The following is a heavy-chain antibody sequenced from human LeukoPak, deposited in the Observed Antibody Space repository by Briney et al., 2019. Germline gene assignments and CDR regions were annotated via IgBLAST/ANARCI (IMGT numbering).Heavy chain of an antibody. CDR1: GESLNSYY. Sequence: PSETLSLTCAVYGESLNSYYWSWIRQPPGKGLEWIGEIYESGSTEYNPSLKSRVTISMVPSKQQFSLSLTSVTAADTAVYYCARGAWATQLGSWGLGTPVIVSS. CDR2: IYESGST. D-gene: IGHD2-15*01. V-gene: IGHV4-34*01. J-gene: IGHJ4*02. CDR3: ARGAWATQLGS.